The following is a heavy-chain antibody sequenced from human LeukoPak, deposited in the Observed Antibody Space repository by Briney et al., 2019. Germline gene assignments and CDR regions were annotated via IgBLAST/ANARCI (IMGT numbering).Heavy chain of an antibody. CDR3: ARDSTHCSSTSCYPYYFDY. Sequence: SETLSLTCTVPGGSISSYYWSWIRQPAGKGLEWIGRIYTSGSTNYNPSLKSRVTMSVDTSKNQFSLKLSSVTAADTAVYYCARDSTHCSSTSCYPYYFDYWGQGTLVTVSS. J-gene: IGHJ4*02. CDR2: IYTSGST. CDR1: GGSISSYY. D-gene: IGHD2-2*01. V-gene: IGHV4-4*07.